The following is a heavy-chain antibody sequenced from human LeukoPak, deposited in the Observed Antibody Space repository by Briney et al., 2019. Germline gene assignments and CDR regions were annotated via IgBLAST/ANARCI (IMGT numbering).Heavy chain of an antibody. CDR1: GYTFTGYY. D-gene: IGHD5-18*01. CDR2: INPNSGGT. V-gene: IGHV1-2*06. CDR3: ARDRGYGIYYYYYMDV. Sequence: ASVKVSCKASGYTFTGYYMHWVRQAPGQGLEWMGRINPNSGGTNYAQKFQGRVTMIRDTSISTAYVELSRLRSDDTAVYYCARDRGYGIYYYYYMDVWGKGTTVTVSS. J-gene: IGHJ6*03.